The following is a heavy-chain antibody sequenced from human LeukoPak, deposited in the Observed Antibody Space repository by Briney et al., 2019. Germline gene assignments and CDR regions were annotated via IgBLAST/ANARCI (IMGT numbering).Heavy chain of an antibody. J-gene: IGHJ6*03. V-gene: IGHV3-21*01. D-gene: IGHD2/OR15-2a*01. CDR1: GFTFSPHT. CDR2: ISSTSISI. CDR3: VRVGSLSGVDYSMDV. Sequence: PGGSLRLSCAASGFTFSPHTMNWVRQAPGKGLEWVSSISSTSISINYADSVRGRFTISRDNAKNSLYLQMNNLRVEDTAVYYCVRVGSLSGVDYSMDVWGKGTTVTVSS.